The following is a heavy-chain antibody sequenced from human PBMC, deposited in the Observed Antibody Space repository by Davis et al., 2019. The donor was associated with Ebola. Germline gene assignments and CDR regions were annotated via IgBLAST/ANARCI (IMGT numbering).Heavy chain of an antibody. D-gene: IGHD2-2*02. J-gene: IGHJ3*02. V-gene: IGHV5-51*01. CDR3: VRQGGFCSHTKCYTDAFDI. CDR2: IHPRDSDT. CDR1: GYMFTVYL. Sequence: GGSLRLSCKASGYMFTVYLIAWVRQKPGRGLEWMGIIHPRDSDTRYSPSFQGQVTISADKSISTAYLQWSSLQASDTAMYYCVRQGGFCSHTKCYTDAFDIWGQGTMVTVSS.